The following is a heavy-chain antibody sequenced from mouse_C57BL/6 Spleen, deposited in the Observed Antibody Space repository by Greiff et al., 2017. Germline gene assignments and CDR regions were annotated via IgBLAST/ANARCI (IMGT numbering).Heavy chain of an antibody. CDR1: GYSFTGYF. D-gene: IGHD1-3*01. CDR3: ARGGRGSGDYAMDY. CDR2: INPYNGDT. J-gene: IGHJ4*01. Sequence: EVKLVESGPELVKPGASVKISCKASGYSFTGYFMNWVKQSPGKSLEWIGRINPYNGDTFYNQKFKGKATLTVYKSSSTAHMELLSLTSEDFAVYYCARGGRGSGDYAMDYWGQGTSVTVSS. V-gene: IGHV1-37*01.